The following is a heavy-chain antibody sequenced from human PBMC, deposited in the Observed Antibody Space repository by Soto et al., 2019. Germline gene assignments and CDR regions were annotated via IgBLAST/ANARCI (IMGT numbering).Heavy chain of an antibody. CDR3: TTIDYDYIWGSYPLDY. V-gene: IGHV3-15*01. D-gene: IGHD3-16*02. CDR2: IKSKTDGGTT. CDR1: MFTFWDNW. J-gene: IGHJ4*02. Sequence: XSSGARMFTFWDNWMNRVGHAPVKGLEWVGRIKSKTDGGTTDYAAHVKGRFTISRDDSKNTLYLQMNSLKTDDTALYYCTTIDYDYIWGSYPLDYWGQGTLVIVSS.